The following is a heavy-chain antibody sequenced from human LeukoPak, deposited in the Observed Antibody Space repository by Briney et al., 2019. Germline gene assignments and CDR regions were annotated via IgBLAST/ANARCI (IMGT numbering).Heavy chain of an antibody. CDR2: ISSSSSTI. J-gene: IGHJ3*02. CDR3: ARDLCYYDSSGYYYTVAFDI. V-gene: IGHV3-48*01. CDR1: GFTFSSYS. Sequence: GGSLRLSCAASGFTFSSYSMNWVRQAPGKGLEWVSYISSSSSTIYYADSVKGRFTISRDNAKNSLYLQMNSLRAEDTAVYYCARDLCYYDSSGYYYTVAFDIWGQGTMVTVSS. D-gene: IGHD3-22*01.